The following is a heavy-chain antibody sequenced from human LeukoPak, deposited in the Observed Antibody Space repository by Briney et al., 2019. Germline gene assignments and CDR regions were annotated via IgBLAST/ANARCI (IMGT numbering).Heavy chain of an antibody. J-gene: IGHJ4*02. CDR1: GFTFSSYG. D-gene: IGHD2-2*01. Sequence: PGGSLRLSCAASGFTFSSYGMHWVRQAPGKGLEWVAFIRYDGSNKYYADSVKGRFTISRDNSKNTLYLQMNSLRAEDTAVYYCAKPGPGQTGGILGYCSSTSCYTSYFDYWGQGTLVTVSS. CDR3: AKPGPGQTGGILGYCSSTSCYTSYFDY. V-gene: IGHV3-30*02. CDR2: IRYDGSNK.